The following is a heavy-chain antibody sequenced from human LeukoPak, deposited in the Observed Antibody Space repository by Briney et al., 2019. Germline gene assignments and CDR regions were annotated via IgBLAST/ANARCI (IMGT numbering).Heavy chain of an antibody. V-gene: IGHV3-11*01. D-gene: IGHD1-26*01. J-gene: IGHJ4*02. CDR2: ISSSGSTI. CDR1: GFTFSDYY. CDR3: ASLVGATVFDY. Sequence: GGSLRLSCAASGFTFSDYYMSWIRQAPGKGPEWVSYISSSGSTIYYADSVKGRFTISRDNAKNSLYLQMNSLRAEDTAVYYCASLVGATVFDYWGQGTLVNVSS.